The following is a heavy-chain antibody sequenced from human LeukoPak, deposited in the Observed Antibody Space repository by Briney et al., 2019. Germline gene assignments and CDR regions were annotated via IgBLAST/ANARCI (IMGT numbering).Heavy chain of an antibody. CDR3: ANNHYDSSGYYYLGYGMDV. CDR2: ISGSGGST. CDR1: GFTFSSYA. Sequence: GGSLRLSCAASGFTFSSYAMSWVRQAPGKGLEWVSAISGSGGSTYYADSVKGRFTISRDNSKNTLYLQMNSLRAEDTAVYYCANNHYDSSGYYYLGYGMDVWGQGTTVTVSS. J-gene: IGHJ6*02. D-gene: IGHD3-22*01. V-gene: IGHV3-23*01.